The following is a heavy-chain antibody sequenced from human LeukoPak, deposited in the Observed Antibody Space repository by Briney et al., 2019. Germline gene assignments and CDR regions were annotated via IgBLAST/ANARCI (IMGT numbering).Heavy chain of an antibody. CDR3: VREDNAFNI. CDR2: ISGDETYT. J-gene: IGHJ3*02. V-gene: IGHV3-74*01. CDR1: GFTLSSDF. Sequence: PGGSLRLSCVASGFTLSSDFMHWIRQAPGEGLMWVSQISGDETYTNYADSVKGRFTISRDNAKNTLYLQMNSLRAEDTAIYYCVREDNAFNIWGQGTLVTVSS.